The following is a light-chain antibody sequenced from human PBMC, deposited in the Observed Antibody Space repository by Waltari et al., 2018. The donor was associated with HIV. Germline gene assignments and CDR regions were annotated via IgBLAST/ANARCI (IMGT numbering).Light chain of an antibody. J-gene: IGKJ5*01. CDR2: GAS. CDR3: QQYNNWPPIT. Sequence: EIVMTQSPATLSVSPGERATLSCRASQSVSSNLAWYQQKPGQAPRLLIYGASTRATGIPSRFSGIVSGTEFTLTISSLQSEDFAVYYGQQYNNWPPITSGQGTRLEIK. CDR1: QSVSSN. V-gene: IGKV3-15*01.